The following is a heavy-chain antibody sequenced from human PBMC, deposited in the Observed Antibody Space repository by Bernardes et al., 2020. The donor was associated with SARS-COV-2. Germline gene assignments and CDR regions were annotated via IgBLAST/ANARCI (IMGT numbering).Heavy chain of an antibody. Sequence: SETLSLTCTVSGGSISSYYWSWIRQPPGKGLEWIGYIYYSGSTNYNPSLKSRVTISVDTSKNQFSLKLSSVTAADTAVYYCARLPLLRQHALVYYYYGMDVWGQGTTITVSS. CDR3: ARLPLLRQHALVYYYYGMDV. D-gene: IGHD2-15*01. V-gene: IGHV4-59*08. CDR2: IYYSGST. CDR1: GGSISSYY. J-gene: IGHJ6*02.